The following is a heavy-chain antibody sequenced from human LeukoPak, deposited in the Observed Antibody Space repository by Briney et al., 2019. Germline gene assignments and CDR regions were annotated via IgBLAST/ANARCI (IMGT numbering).Heavy chain of an antibody. CDR1: GFTFSSYA. D-gene: IGHD6-13*01. CDR3: ARGSPRGSSWYGRSYYGMDV. Sequence: GGSLRLSCAASGFTFSSYAMHWVRQAPGKGLEWVAVIWYDGSNKYYADSVKGRFTISRDNSKNTLYLQMNSLRAEDTAVYYCARGSPRGSSWYGRSYYGMDVWGQGTTVTVSS. V-gene: IGHV3-33*08. CDR2: IWYDGSNK. J-gene: IGHJ6*02.